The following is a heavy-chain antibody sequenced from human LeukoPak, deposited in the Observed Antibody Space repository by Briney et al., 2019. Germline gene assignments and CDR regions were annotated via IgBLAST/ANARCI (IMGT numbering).Heavy chain of an antibody. V-gene: IGHV3-48*03. CDR2: ISSSGSTI. Sequence: PGGSLRLSCAASGFTFSSYEMNWVRQAPGKGLEWVSYISSSGSTIYYADSVKGRFTISRDNAKNSLYLQMNSLRAEDTAVYYCARDRPDYYGSGSYGGWFDPWSQGTLVTVSS. D-gene: IGHD3-10*01. J-gene: IGHJ5*02. CDR1: GFTFSSYE. CDR3: ARDRPDYYGSGSYGGWFDP.